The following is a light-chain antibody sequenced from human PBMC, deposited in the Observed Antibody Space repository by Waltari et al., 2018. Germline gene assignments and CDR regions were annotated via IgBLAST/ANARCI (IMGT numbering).Light chain of an antibody. CDR3: AAWDDSLNGYYV. Sequence: QSVLTQPPSASGTPGQRVTISCSGSSSNIGTNFVYWYQHVPGPAPKLLIYRSDQRPSGVPDRCSGSKSGTSASLAISGLRSEDEGDYYCAAWDDSLNGYYVFGTGTKVTVL. V-gene: IGLV1-47*01. CDR2: RSD. CDR1: SSNIGTNF. J-gene: IGLJ1*01.